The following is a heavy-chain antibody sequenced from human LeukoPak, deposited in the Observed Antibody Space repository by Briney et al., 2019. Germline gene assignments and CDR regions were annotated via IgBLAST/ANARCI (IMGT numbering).Heavy chain of an antibody. CDR1: GFTFDDYA. J-gene: IGHJ6*03. CDR3: AKGEYHYYYYMDV. D-gene: IGHD1-26*01. CDR2: ISWDGGST. V-gene: IGHV3-43D*03. Sequence: GGSLRLSCAASGFTFDDYAMHWVRQAPGKGLEWVSLISWDGGSTYYADSVKGRFTISRDNSKNSLYLQMNSLRAEDTALYYCAKGEYHYYYYMDVWGKGTTVTVSS.